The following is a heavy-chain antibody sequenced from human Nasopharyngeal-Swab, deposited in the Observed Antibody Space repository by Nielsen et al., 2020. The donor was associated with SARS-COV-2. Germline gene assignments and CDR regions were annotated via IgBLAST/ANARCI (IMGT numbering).Heavy chain of an antibody. Sequence: ASVKVSCKASGYTFTGYYMHWVRQAPGQGLEWMGWINPNSGGTNYAQKFQGWVTMTRDTSISTAYMELSRLRSDDTAVYYCARDGIAVAGTDNYGMDVWGQGTTVTVSS. D-gene: IGHD6-19*01. CDR2: INPNSGGT. J-gene: IGHJ6*02. CDR3: ARDGIAVAGTDNYGMDV. V-gene: IGHV1-2*04. CDR1: GYTFTGYY.